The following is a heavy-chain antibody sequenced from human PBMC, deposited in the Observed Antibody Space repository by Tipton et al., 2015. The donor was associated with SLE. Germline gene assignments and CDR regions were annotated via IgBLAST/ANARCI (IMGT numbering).Heavy chain of an antibody. CDR1: GGSISNYY. V-gene: IGHV4-59*01. Sequence: TLSLTCTVSGGSISNYYWSWIRQPPGKGLEWIGYIYFSGSANYNPSLKSRVTISLDTSKNQFSLKLSSVTAADTAVYYCARGGISEGLDRNSADYWGQGTLVTVSP. D-gene: IGHD1-14*01. J-gene: IGHJ4*02. CDR2: IYFSGSA. CDR3: ARGGISEGLDRNSADY.